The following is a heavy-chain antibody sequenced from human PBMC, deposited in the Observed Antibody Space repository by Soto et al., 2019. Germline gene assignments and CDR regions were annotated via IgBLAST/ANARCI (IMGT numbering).Heavy chain of an antibody. V-gene: IGHV3-30*18. Sequence: GGSLRLSCAASGFTFSSYGMHWVRQAPGKGLEWVAVISYDGSNKYYADSVKGRFTISRDNSKNTLYLQMNSLRAEDTAVYYCAKEFSGSYFTYYFDYWGQGTLVTVSS. CDR2: ISYDGSNK. J-gene: IGHJ4*02. CDR3: AKEFSGSYFTYYFDY. D-gene: IGHD3-10*01. CDR1: GFTFSSYG.